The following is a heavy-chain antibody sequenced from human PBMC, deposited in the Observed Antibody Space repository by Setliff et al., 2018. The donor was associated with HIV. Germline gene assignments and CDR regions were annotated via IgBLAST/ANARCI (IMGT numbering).Heavy chain of an antibody. CDR3: AREGIAAAGWYFDL. J-gene: IGHJ2*01. CDR2: INHSGST. D-gene: IGHD6-13*01. Sequence: SETLSLTCTVSGGSIRTGDYYWNWIRQRPGKGLEWIGEINHSGSTKYNPSLKSRVTISVDTSTNQFSLKLSSVTAADTAVYYCAREGIAAAGWYFDLWGRGTLVTVSS. CDR1: GGSIRTGDYY. V-gene: IGHV4-39*07.